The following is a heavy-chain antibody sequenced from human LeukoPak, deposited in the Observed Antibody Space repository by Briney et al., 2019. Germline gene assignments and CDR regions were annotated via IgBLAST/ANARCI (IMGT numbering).Heavy chain of an antibody. J-gene: IGHJ6*03. Sequence: SVKVSCEASGGTFSSYAISWVRQAPGQGLEWMGGIIPIFGTANYAQKFQGRVTITADKSTSTAYMELSSLRSEDTAVYYCALKHYYYYYMDVWGKGTTVTVSS. CDR1: GGTFSSYA. CDR3: ALKHYYYYYMDV. CDR2: IIPIFGTA. V-gene: IGHV1-69*06.